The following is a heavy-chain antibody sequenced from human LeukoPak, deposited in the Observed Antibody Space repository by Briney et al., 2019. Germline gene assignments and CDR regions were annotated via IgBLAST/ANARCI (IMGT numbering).Heavy chain of an antibody. V-gene: IGHV3-48*02. J-gene: IGHJ4*02. CDR2: ISSSGRTT. CDR1: GFTFSNYN. D-gene: IGHD1-26*01. CDR3: ATSGTYRFDY. Sequence: LGGSLRLSCAASGFTFSNYNMNWVRQAPGKGLEWISYISSSGRTTNYADSVKGRFTISRDNAKNSLYLQMNSLKDGDTAVYYCATSGTYRFDYWGQGTLVTVSS.